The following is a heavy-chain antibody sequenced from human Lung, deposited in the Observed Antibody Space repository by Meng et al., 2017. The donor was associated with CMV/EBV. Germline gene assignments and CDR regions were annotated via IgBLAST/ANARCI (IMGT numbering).Heavy chain of an antibody. CDR3: ARDQFDY. V-gene: IGHV3-30-3*01. CDR2: ISYDGTNK. CDR1: GFTFSSYA. J-gene: IGHJ4*01. Sequence: SXKISCAASGFTFSSYAMHWVRQAPGKRLEWVAVISYDGTNKYYADSVKGRFTISRDNSKNTLYLQMNSLRAEDTAVCYCARDQFDYWGQGTLVTVSS.